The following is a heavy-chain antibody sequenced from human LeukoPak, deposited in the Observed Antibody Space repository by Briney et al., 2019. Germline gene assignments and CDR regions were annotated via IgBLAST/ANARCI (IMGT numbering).Heavy chain of an antibody. Sequence: GASVKVSCKASGYTFTGYYMHWLRQAPGQGLEWMGWINPNSGGTNYAQKFQGRVTMTRDTSISTAYMELSRLRSDDTAVYYCARDEPNLGRYSYGDWGQGTLVTVSS. CDR2: INPNSGGT. CDR1: GYTFTGYY. J-gene: IGHJ4*02. D-gene: IGHD5-18*01. CDR3: ARDEPNLGRYSYGD. V-gene: IGHV1-2*02.